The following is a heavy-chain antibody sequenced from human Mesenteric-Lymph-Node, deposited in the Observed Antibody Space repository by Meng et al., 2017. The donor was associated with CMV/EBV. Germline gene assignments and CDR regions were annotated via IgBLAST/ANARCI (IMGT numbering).Heavy chain of an antibody. D-gene: IGHD6-6*01. J-gene: IGHJ6*02. CDR3: ARGTLIHEGGSSSSGLQLTTGLTYYYYGMDV. CDR2: ISSSSSYI. V-gene: IGHV3-21*01. CDR1: GFTFSSYS. Sequence: GESLKISCAASGFTFSSYSMNWVRQAPGKGLEWVSSISSSSSYIYYADSVKGRFTISRDNAKNSLYLQMNSLRAEDTAVYYCARGTLIHEGGSSSSGLQLTTGLTYYYYGMDVWGQGTTVTVSS.